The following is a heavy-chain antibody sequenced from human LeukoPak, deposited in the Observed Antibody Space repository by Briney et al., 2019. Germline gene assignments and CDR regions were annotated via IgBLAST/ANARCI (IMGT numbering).Heavy chain of an antibody. V-gene: IGHV3-23*01. D-gene: IGHD6-19*01. J-gene: IGHJ4*02. CDR3: AKADSSGWYNFDY. CDR1: GFTFSIYA. Sequence: GGSLRLSCAASGFTFSIYAMSWVRQAPGKGLEWVSAISGSGGSTYYADSVKGRFTISRDNSKNTLYLQMNSLRAEDTAVYYCAKADSSGWYNFDYWGQGTLVTVSS. CDR2: ISGSGGST.